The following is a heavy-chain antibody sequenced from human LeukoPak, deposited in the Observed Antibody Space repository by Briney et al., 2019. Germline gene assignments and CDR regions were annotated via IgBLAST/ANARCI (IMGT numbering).Heavy chain of an antibody. D-gene: IGHD6-13*01. CDR1: GASFSSSTYY. J-gene: IGHJ4*02. CDR2: IYYSGST. Sequence: SETLSLTCTVSGASFSSSTYYWGWIRQSPGKGLEWIGSIYYSGSTYYNPSLKSRVTMSVDTSKNQFSLKLSSVTAADTAVYYCARYAGGITATGTRPFDYWGQGTLVTVSS. CDR3: ARYAGGITATGTRPFDY. V-gene: IGHV4-39*01.